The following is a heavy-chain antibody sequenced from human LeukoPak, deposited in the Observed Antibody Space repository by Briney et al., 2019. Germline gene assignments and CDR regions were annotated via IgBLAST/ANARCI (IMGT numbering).Heavy chain of an antibody. CDR3: ASGFWFGEPTDY. Sequence: PSETLSLTCAVYGGSFSGYYWSWIRQPPGKGLEWIGETNHSGSTNYNPSLKSRVTISVDTSKSQFSLKLSSVTAADTAVYYCASGFWFGEPTDYWGQGTLVTVSS. CDR1: GGSFSGYY. CDR2: TNHSGST. V-gene: IGHV4-34*01. D-gene: IGHD3-10*01. J-gene: IGHJ4*02.